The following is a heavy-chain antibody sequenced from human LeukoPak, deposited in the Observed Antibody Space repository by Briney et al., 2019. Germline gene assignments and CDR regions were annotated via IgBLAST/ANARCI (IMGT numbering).Heavy chain of an antibody. CDR1: GGSFSCYY. Sequence: PSETLSLTCAVYGGSFSCYYWSWIRQPPGKGLEWIGEINHSGSTNYNPSLKSRVTISVDTSKNQFSLKLSSVTAADTAVYYCARAPFDTSSVDTAMVTGFDYWSQGTLVTVSS. D-gene: IGHD5-18*01. CDR2: INHSGST. V-gene: IGHV4-34*01. J-gene: IGHJ4*02. CDR3: ARAPFDTSSVDTAMVTGFDY.